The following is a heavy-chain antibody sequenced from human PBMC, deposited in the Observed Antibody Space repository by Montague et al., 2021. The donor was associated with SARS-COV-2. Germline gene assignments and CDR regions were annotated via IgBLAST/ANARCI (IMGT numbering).Heavy chain of an antibody. D-gene: IGHD2-2*01. CDR1: GFTFGDYA. CDR2: IRARAYGGTT. J-gene: IGHJ6*02. CDR3: TSNASPYYGVDV. Sequence: SLRLSCAGSGFTFGDYAMSWVRQAPGKGLQWVGLIRARAYGGTTDYAASVKGRFTISRDDSRSIAYPQLNSLKTEDTAVYYCTSNASPYYGVDVWGQGTTVTVSS. V-gene: IGHV3-49*04.